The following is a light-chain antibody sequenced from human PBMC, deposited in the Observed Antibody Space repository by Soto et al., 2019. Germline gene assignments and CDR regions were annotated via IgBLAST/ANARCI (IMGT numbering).Light chain of an antibody. J-gene: IGLJ1*01. Sequence: QSVLTQPPSASGTPGQRVTISCSRSSSNIGSNTVNWYQQLPGTAPKLLIYSNNQRPSGVPDRFSGSKSGTSASLAISGLQSEDEADYYCAALDDSLNGRYVFGTGTKVTVL. CDR3: AALDDSLNGRYV. V-gene: IGLV1-44*01. CDR1: SSNIGSNT. CDR2: SNN.